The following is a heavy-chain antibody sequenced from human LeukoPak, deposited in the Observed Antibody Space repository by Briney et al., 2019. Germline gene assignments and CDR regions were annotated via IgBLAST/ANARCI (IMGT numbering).Heavy chain of an antibody. Sequence: SETLSLTCTVSGGSISSSSYYWGWIRQPPGKGLEWIGSIYYSGSTYYNPSLKSRVTISVDTSKNQFSLKLSSVTAADTAVYYCARVFLQWLAFDYWGQGTLVTVSS. CDR1: GGSISSSSYY. CDR3: ARVFLQWLAFDY. V-gene: IGHV4-39*01. J-gene: IGHJ4*02. CDR2: IYYSGST. D-gene: IGHD6-19*01.